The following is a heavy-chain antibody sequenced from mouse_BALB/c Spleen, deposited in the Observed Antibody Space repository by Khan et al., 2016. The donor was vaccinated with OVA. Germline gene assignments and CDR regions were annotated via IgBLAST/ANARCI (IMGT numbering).Heavy chain of an antibody. CDR3: ARGDYAEGFAY. D-gene: IGHD2-4*01. CDR1: GFTFSTYG. J-gene: IGHJ3*01. Sequence: EVQLVESGGDLVKPGGSLKLSCAASGFTFSTYGMSWVRQTPDKRLEWVVTICSGGNYTYYPDSVKGRFTISRDNVKNTLYLELNSLKSEDTAIYYCARGDYAEGFAYWGQGTLVTVSA. CDR2: ICSGGNYT. V-gene: IGHV5-6*01.